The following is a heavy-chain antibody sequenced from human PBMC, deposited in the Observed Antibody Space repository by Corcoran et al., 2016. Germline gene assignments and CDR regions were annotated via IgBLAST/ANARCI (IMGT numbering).Heavy chain of an antibody. CDR3: ARDNGWSCSTTSCHYYYYGMDV. CDR1: GFTFSGYW. Sequence: EVQLVESGGGLVQPGGSLRLSCAASGFTFSGYWMSWVRQAPGKGLEWVANIKQDGGEKYYVDSVRGRFTISRDNAKNSLYLQMNSLRAEDTALYYCARDNGWSCSTTSCHYYYYGMDVWSQGTTVTVSS. J-gene: IGHJ6*02. CDR2: IKQDGGEK. V-gene: IGHV3-7*03. D-gene: IGHD2-2*01.